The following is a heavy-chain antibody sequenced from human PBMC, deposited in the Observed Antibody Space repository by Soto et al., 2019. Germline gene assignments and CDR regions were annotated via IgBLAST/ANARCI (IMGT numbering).Heavy chain of an antibody. Sequence: GGSLRLSCAASGFTFSSYAMSWVRQAPGKGLEWVAVIWYDGSDKYYADSVKGRFTISRDNSKNTLYLQMNSLRAEDTAVYYCAKVTAVAGTNFQHWGQGTLVTVSS. CDR2: IWYDGSDK. J-gene: IGHJ1*01. D-gene: IGHD6-19*01. V-gene: IGHV3-33*06. CDR1: GFTFSSYA. CDR3: AKVTAVAGTNFQH.